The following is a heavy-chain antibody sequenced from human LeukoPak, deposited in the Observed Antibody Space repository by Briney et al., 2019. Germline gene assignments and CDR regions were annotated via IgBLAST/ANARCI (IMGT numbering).Heavy chain of an antibody. D-gene: IGHD4-17*01. CDR1: GFTFSSYG. Sequence: GGSLRLSCAASGFTFSSYGMHWVRQAPGKGLEWVAVISYDGSNKYYADSVKGRFTISRDNSKNTLYLQMNSLRAEDTAVYYCAKGDYGDYGLDYYYYGMDVWGQGTTVTVSS. CDR3: AKGDYGDYGLDYYYYGMDV. V-gene: IGHV3-30*18. J-gene: IGHJ6*02. CDR2: ISYDGSNK.